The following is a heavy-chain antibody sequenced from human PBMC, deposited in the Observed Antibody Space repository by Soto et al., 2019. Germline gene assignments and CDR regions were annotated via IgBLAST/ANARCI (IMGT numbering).Heavy chain of an antibody. V-gene: IGHV1-46*01. CDR2: INPSGGST. CDR3: ARDRFYYDSSGYPAY. J-gene: IGHJ4*02. D-gene: IGHD3-22*01. Sequence: AASVKVSCKASGYTFTSYYMHWVRQAPGQGLEWMGIINPSGGSTSYAQKFQGRVTMTRDTSTGTVYMELSSLRSEDTAVYYCARDRFYYDSSGYPAYWGQGTLVTVSS. CDR1: GYTFTSYY.